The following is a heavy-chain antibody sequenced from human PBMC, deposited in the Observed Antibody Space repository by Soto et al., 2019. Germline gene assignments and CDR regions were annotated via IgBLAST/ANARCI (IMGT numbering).Heavy chain of an antibody. CDR2: IGGNGGRT. V-gene: IGHV3-23*01. J-gene: IGHJ5*02. Sequence: EVQLLESGGGLVQPGGSLRLSCAASGFTFSTYAMSWVRQAPGKGLEWVSGIGGNGGRTFYADSVKGRLTISRDNTKNTLYRHMNSLRAEDRAVDYSAKRALWFAEFPFNWFDPWGQGTLVTVPS. D-gene: IGHD3-10*01. CDR1: GFTFSTYA. CDR3: AKRALWFAEFPFNWFDP.